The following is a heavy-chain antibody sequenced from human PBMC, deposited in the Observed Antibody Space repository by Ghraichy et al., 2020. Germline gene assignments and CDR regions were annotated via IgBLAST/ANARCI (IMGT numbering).Heavy chain of an antibody. Sequence: GESQNISCAVSGFTFSSYGMHWVRQAPGKGLEGVAFISHDGSYKDYADSVRGRFTISRDNSKNTLDLQMNRLRVEDTAVYYCAKGGAGSYSGQGFEYWGQGTLVTVSS. V-gene: IGHV3-30*18. CDR2: ISHDGSYK. CDR3: AKGGAGSYSGQGFEY. J-gene: IGHJ4*02. CDR1: GFTFSSYG. D-gene: IGHD3-10*01.